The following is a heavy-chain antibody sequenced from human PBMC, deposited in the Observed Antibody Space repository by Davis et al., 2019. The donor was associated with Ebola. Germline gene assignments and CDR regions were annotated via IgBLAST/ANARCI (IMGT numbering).Heavy chain of an antibody. CDR1: GFSYEVYW. CDR3: ARGRYTSGWYPDYFDF. J-gene: IGHJ4*02. V-gene: IGHV3-7*01. D-gene: IGHD6-19*01. Sequence: GESLKISCVASGFSYEVYWMSWVRQAPGKGLEWVANIKQDGNGKYYVDSVKGRFTISRDNAKNSLYLQVNSLRVDDTAVYYCARGRYTSGWYPDYFDFWGQGTLVTVSS. CDR2: IKQDGNGK.